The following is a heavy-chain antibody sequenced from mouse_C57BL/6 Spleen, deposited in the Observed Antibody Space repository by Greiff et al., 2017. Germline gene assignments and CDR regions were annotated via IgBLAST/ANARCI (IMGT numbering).Heavy chain of an antibody. CDR1: GFTFSSYA. CDR2: ISDGGSYT. CDR3: ARDSLYYFDY. Sequence: EVHLVESGGGLVKPGGSLKLSCAASGFTFSSYAMSWVRQTPEKRLEWVATISDGGSYTYYPDNVKGRFTLSRDNAKNNLYLQMSHLKSEDTAMYYCARDSLYYFDYWGQGTTLTVSS. J-gene: IGHJ2*01. V-gene: IGHV5-4*01.